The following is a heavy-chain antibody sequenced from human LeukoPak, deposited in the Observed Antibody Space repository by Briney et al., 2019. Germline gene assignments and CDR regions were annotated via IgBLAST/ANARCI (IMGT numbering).Heavy chain of an antibody. Sequence: GGSLRLSCAASGFTFSSYEMNWVRQAPGKGLEWVSSISSSSSYIYYADSVKGRFTISRDNAKNSLFLQMNSLRAEDTAVYFCARGVDNYGFIFDYWGQGTLVTVSS. D-gene: IGHD5-18*01. CDR3: ARGVDNYGFIFDY. CDR1: GFTFSSYE. CDR2: ISSSSSYI. J-gene: IGHJ4*02. V-gene: IGHV3-21*01.